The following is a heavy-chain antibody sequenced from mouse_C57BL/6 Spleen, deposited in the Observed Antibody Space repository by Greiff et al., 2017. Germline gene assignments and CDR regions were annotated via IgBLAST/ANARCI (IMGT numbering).Heavy chain of an antibody. J-gene: IGHJ3*01. D-gene: IGHD2-4*01. CDR1: GYTFTGYW. V-gene: IGHV1-9*01. CDR2: ILPGSGST. CDR3: ARYDCDEGFAY. Sequence: VQLKQSGAELMKPGASVKLSCKATGYTFTGYWIEWVKQRPGHGLEWIGEILPGSGSTKYNEKFKGKATFTADTATNTSYMQLSSLTTEYSAIYYYARYDCDEGFAYWGQGTLVTVSA.